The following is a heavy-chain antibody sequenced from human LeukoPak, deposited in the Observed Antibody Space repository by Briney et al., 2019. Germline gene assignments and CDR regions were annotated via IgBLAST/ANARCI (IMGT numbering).Heavy chain of an antibody. Sequence: SETLSLTCTVSGGSISSSSYYWGWIRQPPGKGLEWIGSIYYSGSTYYNPSLKGRVTISVDTSKNQFSLKLSSVTAADTAVYYCARRIAVAGRGDYFDYWGQGTLVTVSS. CDR1: GGSISSSSYY. J-gene: IGHJ4*02. D-gene: IGHD6-19*01. CDR3: ARRIAVAGRGDYFDY. CDR2: IYYSGST. V-gene: IGHV4-39*07.